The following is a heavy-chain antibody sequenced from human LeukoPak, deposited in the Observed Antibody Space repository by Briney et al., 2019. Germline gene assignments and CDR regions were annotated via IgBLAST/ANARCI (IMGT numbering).Heavy chain of an antibody. V-gene: IGHV3-7*01. Sequence: PGGSLRLSCAASGFTFNTYWMAWVRQAPGKGLEWVANIKEDESAKHQADSVKGRFTISRDNAQNSVYLQVSSLRGEDTAVYYCARDVGGSLDYWGQGTLVTVSS. CDR2: IKEDESAK. CDR3: ARDVGGSLDY. D-gene: IGHD1-26*01. J-gene: IGHJ4*02. CDR1: GFTFNTYW.